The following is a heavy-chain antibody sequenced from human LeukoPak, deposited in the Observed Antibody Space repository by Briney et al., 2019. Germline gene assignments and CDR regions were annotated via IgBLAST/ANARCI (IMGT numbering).Heavy chain of an antibody. CDR1: GFTFGNYW. CDR2: IKQDGGEK. V-gene: IGHV3-7*01. Sequence: GGSLRLSCAASGFTFGNYWMIWVRQAPGKGLEWVANIKQDGGEKLYVDSVKGRFTISRDNAKNSLYLQMNSLRAEDTAVYYCARDENRSYDSSCQFDYWGQGALVTVSS. CDR3: ARDENRSYDSSCQFDY. J-gene: IGHJ4*02. D-gene: IGHD3-22*01.